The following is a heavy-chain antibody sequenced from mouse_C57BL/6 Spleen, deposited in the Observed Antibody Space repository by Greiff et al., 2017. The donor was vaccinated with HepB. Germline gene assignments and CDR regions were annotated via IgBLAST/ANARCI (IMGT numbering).Heavy chain of an antibody. Sequence: EVKLVESGGGLVKPGGSLKLSCAASGFTFSSYAMSWVRQTPEKRLEWVATISDGGSYTYYPDNVKGRFTISRDNAKNNLYLQMSHLKSEDTAMYYCARDDYGSSPYYYAMDYWGQGTSVTVSS. V-gene: IGHV5-4*01. CDR1: GFTFSSYA. CDR2: ISDGGSYT. J-gene: IGHJ4*01. CDR3: ARDDYGSSPYYYAMDY. D-gene: IGHD1-1*01.